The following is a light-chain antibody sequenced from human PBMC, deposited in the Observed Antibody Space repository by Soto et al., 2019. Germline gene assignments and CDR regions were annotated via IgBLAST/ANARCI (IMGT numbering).Light chain of an antibody. V-gene: IGLV2-14*01. J-gene: IGLJ1*01. CDR3: KSYAGSNTYV. CDR1: SSDVGSY. CDR2: EVS. Sequence: QSVLTQPASVSGSPGQSITISCTGTSSDVGSYVSWYQQHPDKAPKLMIYEVSNRPSGVSNRFSGSKSGNTASLTVSGLQAADEADYFCKSYAGSNTYVFGSGTKVTVL.